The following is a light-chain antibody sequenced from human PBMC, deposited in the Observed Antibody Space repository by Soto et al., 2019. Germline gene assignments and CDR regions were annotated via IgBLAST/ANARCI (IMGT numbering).Light chain of an antibody. CDR3: QQYGSSLWT. V-gene: IGKV3-20*01. J-gene: IGKJ1*01. CDR1: QSVSTTP. CDR2: DAS. Sequence: EIALTQSPGTLSLSPGERATLSCRSSQSVSTTPLACYQQKHGQAPRILIYDASNRATGIPARFSGSGSGTEFTLTISSLEPEDFAVYYCQQYGSSLWTFGQGTKVDI.